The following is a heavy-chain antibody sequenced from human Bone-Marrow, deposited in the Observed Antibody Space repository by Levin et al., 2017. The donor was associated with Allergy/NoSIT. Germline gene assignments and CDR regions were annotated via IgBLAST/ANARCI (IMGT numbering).Heavy chain of an antibody. CDR3: ARMRATTKPVPHYYDGMDL. V-gene: IGHV1-69*13. CDR2: IVPIYGTP. Sequence: SVKVSCTASGGTLSTDAFTWVRQAPGQGLEWMGGIVPIYGTPIYAQKFQGRVTITADESANTAYMELSSLRIEDTAIYFCARMRATTKPVPHYYDGMDLWGQGTTVTVS. D-gene: IGHD4-17*01. CDR1: GGTLSTDA. J-gene: IGHJ6*02.